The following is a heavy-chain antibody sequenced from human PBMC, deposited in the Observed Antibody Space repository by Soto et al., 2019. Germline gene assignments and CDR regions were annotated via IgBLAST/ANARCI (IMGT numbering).Heavy chain of an antibody. J-gene: IGHJ6*02. V-gene: IGHV3-30*01. D-gene: IGHD3-3*01. CDR1: GFTFRSYA. Sequence: QVQLVESGGGVVQPGRSLRLSCVASGFTFRSYAMHWVRQAPGKGLEWVAVISYDGSNKYYADSVKGRFTISRDNSKNTLYVRINGLRAEDTAGYYCARVESGRHYYCDMDVWGQGTTVTVSS. CDR3: ARVESGRHYYCDMDV. CDR2: ISYDGSNK.